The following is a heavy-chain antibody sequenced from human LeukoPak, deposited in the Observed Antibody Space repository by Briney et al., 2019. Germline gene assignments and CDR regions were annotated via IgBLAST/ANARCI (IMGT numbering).Heavy chain of an antibody. V-gene: IGHV3-23*01. CDR3: ATHRHSSSWYAEPDLVN. CDR2: ISGSGGST. CDR1: GFTFSSYA. D-gene: IGHD6-13*01. J-gene: IGHJ4*02. Sequence: PGGSLRLSCAASGFTFSSYAMSWVRQAPGKGLEWVSAISGSGGSTYYADPVKGRFTISRDNSKNTLYLQMNSLRAGDTAVYYCATHRHSSSWYAEPDLVNWGQGTLVTVSS.